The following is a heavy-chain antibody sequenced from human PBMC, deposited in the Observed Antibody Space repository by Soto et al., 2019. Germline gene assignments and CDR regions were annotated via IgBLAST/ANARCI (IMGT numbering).Heavy chain of an antibody. CDR3: ARMATSGTLNWFDP. J-gene: IGHJ5*02. V-gene: IGHV1-8*01. CDR1: GYAFSNND. CDR2: MNPNSGNG. Sequence: QVQLVQSGAEVKKPGASVKVSCQASGYAFSNNDMSWVRQGTGQGLEWMGWMNPNSGNGGYAQKFQGRVTMTRDTSTSTAYMELSSLTSDDTAIYYCARMATSGTLNWFDPWGQGTLVTVSS.